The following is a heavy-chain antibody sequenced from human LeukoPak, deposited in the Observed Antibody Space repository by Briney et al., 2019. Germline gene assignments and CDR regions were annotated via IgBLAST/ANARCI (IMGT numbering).Heavy chain of an antibody. CDR1: GFTLSSYG. CDR3: AKGADFWSGYHRGDPFDY. CDR2: ISYDGSTK. V-gene: IGHV3-30*18. J-gene: IGHJ4*02. D-gene: IGHD3-3*01. Sequence: GGSLRLSCAASGFTLSSYGMHWVRQAPGKGLEWVAVISYDGSTKYYADSVKGRFTVSRDDSKNTLYLQMNSLRAEDTAVYYCAKGADFWSGYHRGDPFDYWGQGTLVTVSS.